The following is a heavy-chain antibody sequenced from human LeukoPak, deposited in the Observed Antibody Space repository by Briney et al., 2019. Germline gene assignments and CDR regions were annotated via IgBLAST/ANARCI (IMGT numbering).Heavy chain of an antibody. D-gene: IGHD2-21*02. CDR1: GFTFSDYS. CDR2: ISTSSSAI. V-gene: IGHV3-48*01. CDR3: ARDTTCCGGDCYSFEYYFDY. J-gene: IGHJ4*02. Sequence: PGGSLRLSCAASGFTFSDYSLNWVRQAPGKGLEWVSYISTSSSAIYYADSVKGRFTISRDNSKNTLYLQMNSLRAEDTAVYYCARDTTCCGGDCYSFEYYFDYWGQGTLVTVSS.